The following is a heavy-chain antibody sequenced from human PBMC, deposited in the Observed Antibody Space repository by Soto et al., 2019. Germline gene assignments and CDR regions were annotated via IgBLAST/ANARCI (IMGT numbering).Heavy chain of an antibody. D-gene: IGHD3-22*01. Sequence: SETLSLTCTVSGDSISNYHWSWIRQPPGKGLEWIGYGYYSGSTNYNPSPKSRVTISVDTSKNQFSLKLSSVTAADTAVYYCARGYYYYPNWGQGTLVTVSS. CDR3: ARGYYYYPN. V-gene: IGHV4-59*01. J-gene: IGHJ4*02. CDR1: GDSISNYH. CDR2: GYYSGST.